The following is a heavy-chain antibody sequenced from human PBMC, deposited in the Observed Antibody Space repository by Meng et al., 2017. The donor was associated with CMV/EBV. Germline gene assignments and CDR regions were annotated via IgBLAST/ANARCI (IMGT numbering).Heavy chain of an antibody. CDR2: ISSSSSYI. V-gene: IGHV3-21*01. CDR3: AMGWYFDFDY. CDR1: GFTFSSYS. Sequence: LSLTCASSGFTFSSYSMNWVRQAPGKGLEWVSSISSSSSYIYYADSVKGRFTISRDNAKNSLYLQMNSLRAEDTAVYYCAMGWYFDFDYWGQGTLVTVSS. J-gene: IGHJ4*02. D-gene: IGHD1-14*01.